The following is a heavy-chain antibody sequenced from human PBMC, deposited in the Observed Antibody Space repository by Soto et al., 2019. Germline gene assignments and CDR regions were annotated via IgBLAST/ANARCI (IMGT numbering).Heavy chain of an antibody. CDR1: GFTFSSYS. CDR3: AREGCSSTSCYRAWFDP. Sequence: GGSLRLSCAASGFTFSSYSMNWVRQAPGKGLEWVSYISSSSTIYYADSVKGRFTISRDNAKNSLYLQMNSLRDEDTAVYYCAREGCSSTSCYRAWFDPWGQGTLVTVSS. J-gene: IGHJ5*02. V-gene: IGHV3-48*02. CDR2: ISSSSTI. D-gene: IGHD2-2*02.